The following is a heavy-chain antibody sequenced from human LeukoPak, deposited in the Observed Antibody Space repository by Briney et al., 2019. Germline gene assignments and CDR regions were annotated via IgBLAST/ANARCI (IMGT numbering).Heavy chain of an antibody. CDR3: AKKLRGSYYFDY. D-gene: IGHD1-26*01. V-gene: IGHV3-23*01. Sequence: GGSLRLSCAASGLIFSSYAMSWVRQAPGKGLEWVSSISESGGSTYYADSAKGRFTISRDNSKNTLYLQMNSLRAEDTAVYYCAKKLRGSYYFDYWGQGTLVTVSS. CDR1: GLIFSSYA. CDR2: ISESGGST. J-gene: IGHJ4*02.